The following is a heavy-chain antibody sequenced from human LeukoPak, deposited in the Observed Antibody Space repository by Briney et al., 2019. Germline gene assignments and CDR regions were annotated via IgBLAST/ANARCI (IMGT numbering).Heavy chain of an antibody. J-gene: IGHJ6*03. V-gene: IGHV3-30*02. D-gene: IGHD3-22*01. CDR3: AKAPYDSSGYWYYYYYMDV. CDR1: GFTFSSYG. Sequence: PGGSLRLSCAASGFTFSSYGMLWVRQAPGKGLEWVAFIRYDGSNKYYADSVKGRFTISRDNSKNTLYLQMNSLRAEDTAVYYCAKAPYDSSGYWYYYYYMDVWGKGTTVTISS. CDR2: IRYDGSNK.